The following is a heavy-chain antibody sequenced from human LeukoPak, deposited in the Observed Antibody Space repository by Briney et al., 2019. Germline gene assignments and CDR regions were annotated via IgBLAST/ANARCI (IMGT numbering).Heavy chain of an antibody. CDR3: ARDLVDVYGVLDY. V-gene: IGHV3-30*04. J-gene: IGHJ4*02. D-gene: IGHD4-17*01. CDR1: GFTFSSYA. Sequence: GGFLRLSCAASGFTFSSYAMHWVRQAPGKGLEWVAVISYDGSNKYYADSVKGRFTISRDNSKNTLYLQMNSLRAEDTAVYYCARDLVDVYGVLDYWGQGTLVTVSS. CDR2: ISYDGSNK.